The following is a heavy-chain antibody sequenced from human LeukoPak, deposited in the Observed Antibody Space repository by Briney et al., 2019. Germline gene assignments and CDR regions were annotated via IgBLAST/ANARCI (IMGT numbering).Heavy chain of an antibody. J-gene: IGHJ4*02. D-gene: IGHD1-26*01. CDR2: IDRSGTT. V-gene: IGHV4-38-2*01. CDR3: ARVKVGTTSGFDS. Sequence: SETLSLTRAVSGYSISSHYFWGWIRQPPGKGLEWIGSIDRSGTTYYNPSLKSRVTISVDTSKNQLSLKLSSVTASDTAVYYCARVKVGTTSGFDSWGQGTLVTVSS. CDR1: GYSISSHYF.